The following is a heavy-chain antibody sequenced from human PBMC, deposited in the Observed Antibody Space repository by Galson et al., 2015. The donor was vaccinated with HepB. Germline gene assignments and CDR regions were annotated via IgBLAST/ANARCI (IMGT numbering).Heavy chain of an antibody. V-gene: IGHV1-8*01. CDR3: ARGLKKWFVVPLASNLGELSFNNWFDP. D-gene: IGHD3-16*02. CDR1: GYTFTSYD. CDR2: MNPNSGNT. J-gene: IGHJ5*02. Sequence: SVKVSCKASGYTFTSYDINWVRQATGQGLEWMGWMNPNSGNTGYAQKFQGRVTMTRNTSISTAYMELSSLRSEDTAVYYCARGLKKWFVVPLASNLGELSFNNWFDPWGQGTLVTVSS.